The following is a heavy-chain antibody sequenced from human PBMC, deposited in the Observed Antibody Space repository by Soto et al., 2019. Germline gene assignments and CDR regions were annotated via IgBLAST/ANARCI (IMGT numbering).Heavy chain of an antibody. CDR3: ARQGVGYGGIPAYYYDGLDA. V-gene: IGHV1-69*13. CDR2: IIPIFDTT. CDR1: RGTFSSFG. J-gene: IGHJ6*02. D-gene: IGHD4-17*01. Sequence: GASVKVSCKASRGTFSSFGINWVRQAPGQGLERMGRIIPIFDTTNYAQKFQGRVTITADESTTTAYLELRTLRSEDTAVYYCARQGVGYGGIPAYYYDGLDAGGQGTTVTSP.